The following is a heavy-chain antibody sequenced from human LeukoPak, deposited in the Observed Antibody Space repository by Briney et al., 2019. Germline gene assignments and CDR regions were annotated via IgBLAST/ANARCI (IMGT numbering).Heavy chain of an antibody. V-gene: IGHV1-18*01. CDR3: ARDRPYYDILTGPLFDY. CDR1: GYTFTSYG. J-gene: IGHJ4*02. D-gene: IGHD3-9*01. CDR2: ISAYNGNT. Sequence: ASVKVSCKASGYTFTSYGISWVRQAPGQGLEWMGWISAYNGNTNYAQKLQGRVTMTTDTSTSTAYMELRSLRSDDTAVYYCARDRPYYDILTGPLFDYWGQGTLATVSS.